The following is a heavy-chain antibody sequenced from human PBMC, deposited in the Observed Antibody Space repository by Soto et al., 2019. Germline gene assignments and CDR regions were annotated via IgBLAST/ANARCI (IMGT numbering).Heavy chain of an antibody. CDR3: ARLGAFYQAMDS. J-gene: IGHJ1*01. V-gene: IGHV4-59*08. CDR2: IYYAGTT. CDR1: DGSLSPNY. D-gene: IGHD2-2*01. Sequence: ETLSLTCTVSDGSLSPNYWSWIRQPPGKGLEWLGYIYYAGTTTYNPSLQSRVSISLDTSKNEVSLKLTSVTAADTAVYFCARLGAFYQAMDSWGQGTLVTVSS.